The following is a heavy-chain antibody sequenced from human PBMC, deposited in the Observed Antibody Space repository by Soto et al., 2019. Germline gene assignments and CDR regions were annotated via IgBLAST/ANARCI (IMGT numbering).Heavy chain of an antibody. V-gene: IGHV3-74*03. D-gene: IGHD2-15*01. Sequence: EVRLVESGGGLVQPGGSLRLSCVGSGFTFRSSWLHWVRQVPGKGLVWVSLMNPDGSAITYADSVKGRFTTSRDNAKNILYLQMNSLRAEDTARYYCVTGWSEYWGQGTLVTVSS. CDR3: VTGWSEY. CDR1: GFTFRSSW. CDR2: MNPDGSAI. J-gene: IGHJ4*02.